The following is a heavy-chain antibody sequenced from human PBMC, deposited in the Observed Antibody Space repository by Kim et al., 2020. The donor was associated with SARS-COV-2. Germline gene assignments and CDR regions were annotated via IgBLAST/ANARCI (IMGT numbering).Heavy chain of an antibody. CDR3: AKEGGSYGFDS. V-gene: IGHV1-69*13. Sequence: SVKVSCKASGDTFRSYAISWVRQAPGQGLEWMGGTIPIFGTTNYAQKFQGRITITADESTSTASMELSSLRSEDTAMYYCAKEGGSYGFDSWGQGTLVTVSS. J-gene: IGHJ4*02. D-gene: IGHD1-26*01. CDR2: TIPIFGTT. CDR1: GDTFRSYA.